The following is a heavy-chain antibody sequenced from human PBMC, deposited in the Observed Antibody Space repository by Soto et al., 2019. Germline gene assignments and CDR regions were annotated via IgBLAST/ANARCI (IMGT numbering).Heavy chain of an antibody. CDR1: CGNIRNLG. CDR3: ARRVVHGVSNNGFGI. V-gene: IGHV4-59*11. Sequence: SLPNSVVCGNIRNLGWSCIRKPQGKGLEWIGYIYYSGSTNYNPSLKSRVTISVDTSKKQFSLKLSSVTAADTAVYYFARRVVHGVSNNGFGIWGEGILVTVSS. CDR2: IYYSGST. D-gene: IGHD2-8*02. J-gene: IGHJ5*02.